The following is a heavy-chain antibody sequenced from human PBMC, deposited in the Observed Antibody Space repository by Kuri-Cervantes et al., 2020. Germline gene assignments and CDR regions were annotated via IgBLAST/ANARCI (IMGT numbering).Heavy chain of an antibody. J-gene: IGHJ4*02. CDR1: GFTFSSYG. Sequence: GESLKISCAASGFTFSSYGMHWVRQAPGKGLEWVAVISYDGSNKYYADSVKGRFTISRDNSKNTLYLQMNSLRAEDTAVYYCARDEAAAGNFDYWGQGTLVTVSS. D-gene: IGHD6-13*01. CDR3: ARDEAAAGNFDY. V-gene: IGHV3-30*03. CDR2: ISYDGSNK.